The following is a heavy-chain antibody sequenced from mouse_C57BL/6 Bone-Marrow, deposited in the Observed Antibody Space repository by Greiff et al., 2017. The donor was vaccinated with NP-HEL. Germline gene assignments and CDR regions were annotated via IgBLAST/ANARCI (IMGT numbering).Heavy chain of an antibody. CDR1: GFTFSDAW. CDR3: TRLITTVVEDYAMDY. D-gene: IGHD1-1*01. CDR2: IRNKANNHAT. J-gene: IGHJ4*01. Sequence: EVMLVESGGGLVQPGGSMKLSCAASGFTFSDAWMDWVRQSPEKGLEWVAEIRNKANNHATYYAESVKGRFTISRDDSKSSVYLQMNSLRAEDTGIYYCTRLITTVVEDYAMDYWGQGTSVTVSS. V-gene: IGHV6-6*01.